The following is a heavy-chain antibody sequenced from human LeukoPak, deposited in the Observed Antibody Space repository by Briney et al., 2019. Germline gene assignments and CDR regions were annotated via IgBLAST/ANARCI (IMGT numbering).Heavy chain of an antibody. CDR3: ARDHAGLYDSTGPSTYFDI. V-gene: IGHV3-21*01. J-gene: IGHJ3*02. CDR2: ISSSSSYI. Sequence: GGSLRLSCAASGFPFSKYTMNWVRQAPGKGLEWVSSISSSSSYIYYADSVKGRFTISRDNSKNTLYLQMNSLRAEDTAVYYCARDHAGLYDSTGPSTYFDIWGQGAMVTVSS. CDR1: GFPFSKYT. D-gene: IGHD3-16*01.